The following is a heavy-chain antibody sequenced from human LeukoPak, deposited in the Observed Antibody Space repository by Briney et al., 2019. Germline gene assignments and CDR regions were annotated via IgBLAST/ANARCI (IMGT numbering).Heavy chain of an antibody. J-gene: IGHJ4*02. CDR2: INPSGGST. CDR3: ARDVISYYYDSSGSPIGSHFDY. Sequence: ASVKVSCKASGYTFTSNYIHWLRQAPGQGLEWMGLINPSGGSTSYAQKFQGRVTMTRDTSTSTVYMELSSLRSEDTAVYYCARDVISYYYDSSGSPIGSHFDYWGQGTLVTASS. V-gene: IGHV1-46*01. D-gene: IGHD3-22*01. CDR1: GYTFTSNY.